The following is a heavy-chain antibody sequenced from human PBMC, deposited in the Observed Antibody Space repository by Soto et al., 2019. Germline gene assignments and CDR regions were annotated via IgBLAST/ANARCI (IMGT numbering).Heavy chain of an antibody. Sequence: QVQLVQSGAEVQKPGSSVTFSCKASGGTFSSYAISWVRQAPGQGLEWMGGIIPIFGTANYAQKFQGRVTITADESTSTAYMELSSLRSEDTAVYYWATEGVVPAAAPYNYYCMDAWYQGTTVTVS. CDR2: IIPIFGTA. CDR3: ATEGVVPAAAPYNYYCMDA. J-gene: IGHJ6*02. CDR1: GGTFSSYA. D-gene: IGHD2-2*01. V-gene: IGHV1-69*01.